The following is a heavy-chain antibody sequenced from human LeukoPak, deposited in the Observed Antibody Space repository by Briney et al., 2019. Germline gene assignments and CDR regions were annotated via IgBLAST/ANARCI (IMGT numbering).Heavy chain of an antibody. CDR1: GGSISNYF. Sequence: SETLSLTCTVSGGSISNYFWSWVRQPAGKGLEWIGRIYSIGRSDYNPSLKSRITMSVDTSKNQFSLKLSSVTAADTAVYYCAREGSSSWSPNWFDPWGQGTLVTVSS. CDR2: IYSIGRS. CDR3: AREGSSSWSPNWFDP. J-gene: IGHJ5*02. V-gene: IGHV4-4*07. D-gene: IGHD6-13*01.